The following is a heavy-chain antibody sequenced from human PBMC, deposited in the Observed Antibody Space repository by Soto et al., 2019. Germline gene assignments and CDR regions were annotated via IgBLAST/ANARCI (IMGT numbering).Heavy chain of an antibody. Sequence: EERLAESGGGSVRPGESLRLSCAASGFSFSGAWMSWIRQAPGKGPEWVGRLKSKESGGTADYAAPVNGRFTISRDDSKNPLYPQMKSVNTDDSDVYFCATWVYIWSQGTMVTVSS. J-gene: IGHJ3*02. V-gene: IGHV3-15*07. CDR1: GFSFSGAW. CDR2: LKSKESGGTA. D-gene: IGHD6-13*01. CDR3: ATWVYI.